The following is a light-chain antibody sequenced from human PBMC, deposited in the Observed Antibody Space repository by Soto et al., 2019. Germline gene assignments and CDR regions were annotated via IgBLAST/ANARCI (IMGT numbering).Light chain of an antibody. CDR1: QSVSSSY. V-gene: IGKV3-20*01. Sequence: EIVLTQSPGTLSLSPGDRATLSCRASQSVSSSYLAWYQQNPGQAPRLLIYGASSRATGIPDRFSGSGSGTHFTTTISRREPADFAVYYCQQYCSSPPWTFGQGTKVEIK. CDR3: QQYCSSPPWT. J-gene: IGKJ1*01. CDR2: GAS.